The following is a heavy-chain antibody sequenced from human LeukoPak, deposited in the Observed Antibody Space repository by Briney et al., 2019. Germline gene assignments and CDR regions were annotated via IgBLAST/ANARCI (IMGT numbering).Heavy chain of an antibody. J-gene: IGHJ5*02. CDR3: ARRIVVVDNWFDP. D-gene: IGHD3-22*01. V-gene: IGHV4-59*01. CDR1: GGSISSYY. Sequence: SETLSLTCTVSGGSISSYYWSWIRQPPGKGLEWIGYIYYSGSTSYNPSLKSRVTISVDTSKNQFSLKLSSVTAADTAVYYCARRIVVVDNWFDPWGQGTLVTVSS. CDR2: IYYSGST.